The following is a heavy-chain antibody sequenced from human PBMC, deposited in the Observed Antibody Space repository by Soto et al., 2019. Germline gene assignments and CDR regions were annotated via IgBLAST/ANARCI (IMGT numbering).Heavy chain of an antibody. V-gene: IGHV1-18*01. D-gene: IGHD3-9*01. CDR1: GYTFTSYG. CDR3: ARGYDILTGHGAFDI. Sequence: GASVKVSCKASGYTFTSYGISWVRQAPGQGLEWMGWISAYNGNTNYAQKLQGRVTMTTDTSTSSAYMELRSLRSDDTAVYYCARGYDILTGHGAFDIWGQGTMVTVSS. J-gene: IGHJ3*02. CDR2: ISAYNGNT.